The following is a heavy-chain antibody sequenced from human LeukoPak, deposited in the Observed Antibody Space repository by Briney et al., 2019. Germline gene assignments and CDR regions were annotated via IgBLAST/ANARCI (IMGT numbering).Heavy chain of an antibody. Sequence: SETLSLTCSVSGGSISRYYWSWIRQPPGKGLEWIGYIYHSGSTYYNPSLKSRVAISVDRSKNQFSLKLSSVTAADTAVYYCARGTIFGVVLDYWGQGTLVTVSS. CDR2: IYHSGST. CDR3: ARGTIFGVVLDY. D-gene: IGHD3-3*01. V-gene: IGHV4-59*12. J-gene: IGHJ4*02. CDR1: GGSISRYY.